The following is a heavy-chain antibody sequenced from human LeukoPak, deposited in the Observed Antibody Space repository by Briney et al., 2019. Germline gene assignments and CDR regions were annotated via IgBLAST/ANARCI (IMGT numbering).Heavy chain of an antibody. J-gene: IGHJ6*02. D-gene: IGHD2-15*01. CDR2: IYYSGST. V-gene: IGHV4-31*11. Sequence: PSQTLSLTCAVSGGSISSGGYSWSWIRQPPGKGLEWIEYIYYSGSTYYNPSLKSRVTISVDTSKNQFSLKLSSVTAADTAVYYCASSIGYCSGGSCYTGYYYGMDVWGQGTTVTVSS. CDR1: GGSISSGGYS. CDR3: ASSIGYCSGGSCYTGYYYGMDV.